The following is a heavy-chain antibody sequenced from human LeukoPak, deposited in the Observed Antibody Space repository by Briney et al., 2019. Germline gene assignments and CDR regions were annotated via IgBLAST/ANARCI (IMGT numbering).Heavy chain of an antibody. J-gene: IGHJ3*02. D-gene: IGHD1-26*01. V-gene: IGHV4-39*01. CDR3: AGFSGSYLSGAFDI. Sequence: SSETLSLTCTVSGASVSSSSYYWGWIRQPPGKGLEWIGSIYYSGSTYYNPSFKSRVTISADTSKNQFSLKLSSVTAADTSVYHCAGFSGSYLSGAFDIWGQGTMVTVSS. CDR1: GASVSSSSYY. CDR2: IYYSGST.